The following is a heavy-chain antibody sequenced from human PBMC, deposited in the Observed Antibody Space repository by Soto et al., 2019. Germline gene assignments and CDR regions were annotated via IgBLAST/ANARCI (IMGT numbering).Heavy chain of an antibody. V-gene: IGHV3-33*01. Sequence: QVQLVESGGGVVQPGRSLRLSCAASGFTFSSYGMHWVRQAPGKGLEWVAVIWYDGSNKYYADSVKGRFTISRDNSKNTLYLQMNSLRAEDTAVYYRARASGERDAFDIWGQGPMVPVSS. J-gene: IGHJ3*02. CDR1: GFTFSSYG. CDR3: ARASGERDAFDI. D-gene: IGHD1-1*01. CDR2: IWYDGSNK.